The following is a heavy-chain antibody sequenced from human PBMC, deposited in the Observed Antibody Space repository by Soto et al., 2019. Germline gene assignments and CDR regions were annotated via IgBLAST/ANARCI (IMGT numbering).Heavy chain of an antibody. D-gene: IGHD2-8*01. Sequence: PGGSLRLSCAASGFSFSSYGMHWVRQAPGKGLEWVAVISYDGSNKLYADSMKGRFTVSRDNSKKTLDLQMNSLRAEDTAVYYCARDPGYCANGVCSNLDYWGQGTLVTVSS. CDR3: ARDPGYCANGVCSNLDY. V-gene: IGHV3-30*03. J-gene: IGHJ4*02. CDR2: ISYDGSNK. CDR1: GFSFSSYG.